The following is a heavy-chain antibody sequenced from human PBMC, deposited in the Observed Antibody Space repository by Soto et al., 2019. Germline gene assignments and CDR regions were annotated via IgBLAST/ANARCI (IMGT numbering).Heavy chain of an antibody. D-gene: IGHD3-10*01. V-gene: IGHV3-15*07. CDR1: GFTFSNAW. CDR2: IKSKTDGGTT. Sequence: GGSLRLSCAASGFTFSNAWMNWVRQAPGKGLEWVGRIKSKTDGGTTDYAAPVKGRFTISRDDSKNTLYLQMNSLKTEDTAVFYFTTPGRNYYGSGGETRFDYWGQGTLVTVSS. J-gene: IGHJ4*02. CDR3: TTPGRNYYGSGGETRFDY.